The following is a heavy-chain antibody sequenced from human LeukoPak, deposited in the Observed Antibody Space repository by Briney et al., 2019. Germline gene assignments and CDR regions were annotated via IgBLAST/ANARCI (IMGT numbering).Heavy chain of an antibody. CDR1: VCTFSSYA. Sequence: GASVKVSCKASVCTFSSYAISWVRQAPGQGLEWMGGIIPIFGTANYAQKFQGRVTITADESTRTAYMELSSLRSEDTAVYYCARDSTIFGVVPLYGMDVWGQGTTVTVSS. J-gene: IGHJ6*02. CDR3: ARDSTIFGVVPLYGMDV. CDR2: IIPIFGTA. V-gene: IGHV1-69*13. D-gene: IGHD3-3*01.